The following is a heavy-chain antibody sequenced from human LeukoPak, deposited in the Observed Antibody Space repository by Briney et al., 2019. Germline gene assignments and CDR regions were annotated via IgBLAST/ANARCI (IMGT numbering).Heavy chain of an antibody. CDR2: VFHTGAT. V-gene: IGHV4-38-2*02. J-gene: IGHJ4*02. CDR1: GYSISTGYY. CDR3: ARLFRITIFPDY. D-gene: IGHD3-9*01. Sequence: SETPSLICTVSGYSISTGYYWGWVRQTPGKGLEWLGTVFHTGATYYNPSLRSRVTISVDTAKNQFSLRVRSMTAADTAVYYCARLFRITIFPDYWGQGTLVTVSS.